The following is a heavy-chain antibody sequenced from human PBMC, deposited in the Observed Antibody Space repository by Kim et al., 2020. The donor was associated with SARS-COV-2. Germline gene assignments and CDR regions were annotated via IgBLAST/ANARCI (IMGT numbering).Heavy chain of an antibody. V-gene: IGHV3-33*06. D-gene: IGHD3-22*01. CDR3: AKELPHGDLDSSGYYAGMDV. Sequence: GGSLRLSCAASGFTFSSYGMHWVRQAPGKGLEWVAVIWYDGSNKYYADSVKGRFTISRDNSKNTLYLQMNSLRAEDTAVYYCAKELPHGDLDSSGYYAGMDVWGQGTTVTVSS. CDR2: IWYDGSNK. J-gene: IGHJ6*02. CDR1: GFTFSSYG.